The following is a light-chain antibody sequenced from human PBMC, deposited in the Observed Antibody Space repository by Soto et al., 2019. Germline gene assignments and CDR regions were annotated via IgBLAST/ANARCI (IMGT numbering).Light chain of an antibody. CDR1: SSDVGGYNY. CDR3: GSYTSSSTLYV. Sequence: QSALTQPASVSGSPGQSITISCTGTSSDVGGYNYVSWYQQHPGKAPKLTIYDVSNRPSGVSNRFSGSKSGNTASLTISGLQAEDEADYYCGSYTSSSTLYVFGTGTKLTVL. CDR2: DVS. J-gene: IGLJ1*01. V-gene: IGLV2-14*01.